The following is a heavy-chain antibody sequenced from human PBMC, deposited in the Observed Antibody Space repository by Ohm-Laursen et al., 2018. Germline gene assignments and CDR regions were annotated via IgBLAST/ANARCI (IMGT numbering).Heavy chain of an antibody. J-gene: IGHJ4*02. Sequence: SLRLSCTASGFTFDDYAMHWVRQAPGKGLEWVSGISWNSGTIGYADSVKGRFTISRDNAKYPLYLQMNSLRAEDTALYYCAKGRTDYYDSSGYYYVWGQGTLVTVSS. V-gene: IGHV3-9*01. CDR3: AKGRTDYYDSSGYYYV. D-gene: IGHD3-22*01. CDR1: GFTFDDYA. CDR2: ISWNSGTI.